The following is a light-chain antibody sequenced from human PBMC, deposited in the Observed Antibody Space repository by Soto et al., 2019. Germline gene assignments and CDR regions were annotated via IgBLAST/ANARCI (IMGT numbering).Light chain of an antibody. CDR2: EGF. J-gene: IGLJ3*02. Sequence: QSVLTQPASVSGSPGQSITISCTGTSSDVGSYDLVSWYQQHPGEAPKLMIYEGFKRPSGVSNRFSGSESGNTASLTISGLQAEDEADYYCCSYASSYTWVFGGGTQLTVL. CDR1: SSDVGSYDL. V-gene: IGLV2-23*01. CDR3: CSYASSYTWV.